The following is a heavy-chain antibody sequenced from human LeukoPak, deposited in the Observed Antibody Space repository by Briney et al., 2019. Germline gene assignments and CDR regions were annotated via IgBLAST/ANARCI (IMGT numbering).Heavy chain of an antibody. CDR1: GGSISSYY. CDR2: IYYSGCT. CDR3: ARHLYYYYMDV. J-gene: IGHJ6*03. V-gene: IGHV4-59*08. Sequence: SETLSLTCTVSGGSISSYYWSWIRQPPGKGLEWIGYIYYSGCTNYNPSLKSRVTISVDTSKNQFSLKLSSVTAADTAVYYCARHLYYYYMDVWGKGTTVTVSS.